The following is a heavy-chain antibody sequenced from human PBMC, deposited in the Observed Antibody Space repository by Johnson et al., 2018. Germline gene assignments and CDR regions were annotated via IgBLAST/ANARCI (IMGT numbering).Heavy chain of an antibody. D-gene: IGHD3-10*01. CDR1: GFTFSSYD. Sequence: VQLQESGGGLVQPGGSLRLSCAASGFTFSSYDMHWVRQATGKGLEWVSGIGNAGDTYYPGSVKGRFTISRANAKNSLYLQRNSLRAGDTAVYYCARATPLVKARWFGEEDYYYGMDVWGQGTTVTVSS. CDR2: IGNAGDT. J-gene: IGHJ6*02. CDR3: ARATPLVKARWFGEEDYYYGMDV. V-gene: IGHV3-13*01.